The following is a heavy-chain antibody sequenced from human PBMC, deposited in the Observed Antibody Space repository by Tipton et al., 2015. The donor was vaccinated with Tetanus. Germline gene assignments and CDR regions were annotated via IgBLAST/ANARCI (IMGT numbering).Heavy chain of an antibody. CDR1: GYTFTSYY. V-gene: IGHV1-46*01. Sequence: QLVQSGAEVKKPGASVKVSCKASGYTFTSYYMHWVRQAPGQGLEWMGIINPSGGSTSYAQKFQGRVTMTRDTSTSPVYMELSSLRSEDPAVYYCARDRTGTSRWFDPWGQGTLVTVSS. CDR2: INPSGGST. CDR3: ARDRTGTSRWFDP. J-gene: IGHJ5*02. D-gene: IGHD2-8*02.